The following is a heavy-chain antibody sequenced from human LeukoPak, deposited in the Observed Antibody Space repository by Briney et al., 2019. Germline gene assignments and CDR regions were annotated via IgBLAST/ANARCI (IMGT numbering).Heavy chain of an antibody. V-gene: IGHV3-53*01. D-gene: IGHD1-26*01. J-gene: IGHJ3*02. CDR2: IYNGGST. CDR1: GFTVSSNY. Sequence: PGGSLRLSCAASGFTVSSNYMSWVRQAPGKGLEWVSLIYNGGSTYYADSVKGRFTISRDNSNNTLSLQMNSPRAEDTAVYYCARGVGGYAFDIWGQGTMVTVSS. CDR3: ARGVGGYAFDI.